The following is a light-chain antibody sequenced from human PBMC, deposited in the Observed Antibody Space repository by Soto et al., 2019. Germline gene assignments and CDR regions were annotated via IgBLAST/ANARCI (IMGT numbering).Light chain of an antibody. CDR2: EVS. J-gene: IGKJ5*01. Sequence: DVVLTRNALSLSVSPRQPASISFKPSQSLLHITGETFLFWYLQKPGQSPQLLIYEVSTRVSGVPDRFSGSGSGTDFTLEISRVETDDVGIYYCMQSTQLPPTFGQGTRLEIK. V-gene: IGKV2D-29*02. CDR3: MQSTQLPPT. CDR1: QSLLHITGETF.